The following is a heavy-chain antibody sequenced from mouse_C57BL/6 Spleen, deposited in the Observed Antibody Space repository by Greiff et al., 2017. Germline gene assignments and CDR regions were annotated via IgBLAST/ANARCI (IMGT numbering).Heavy chain of an antibody. J-gene: IGHJ3*01. CDR2: INPSNGGT. D-gene: IGHD2-12*01. Sequence: QVQLKQPGTELVKPGASVKLSCKASGYTFTSYWMHWVKQRPGQGLEWIGNINPSNGGTNYNEKFKSKATLTVDKSSSTAYMQLSSLTSEDSAVYYCARSFTTKTPFAYWGQGTLVTVSA. CDR1: GYTFTSYW. CDR3: ARSFTTKTPFAY. V-gene: IGHV1-53*01.